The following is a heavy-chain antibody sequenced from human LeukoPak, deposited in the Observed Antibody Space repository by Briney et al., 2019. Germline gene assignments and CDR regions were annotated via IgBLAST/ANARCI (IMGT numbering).Heavy chain of an antibody. CDR2: IIPIFGTA. V-gene: IGHV1-69*13. D-gene: IGHD2-15*01. CDR1: GGTFSSYA. Sequence: GASVKVSCKASGGTFSSYAISWVRQAPGQGLEWMGGIIPIFGTANYAQKFQGRVTITADESTSTAYMELSSLRSEDTAVYYCARGRGRLLLHNWFDPWGQGTLVTVSS. J-gene: IGHJ5*02. CDR3: ARGRGRLLLHNWFDP.